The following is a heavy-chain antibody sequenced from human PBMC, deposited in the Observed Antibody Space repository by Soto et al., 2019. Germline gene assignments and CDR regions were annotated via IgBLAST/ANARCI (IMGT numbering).Heavy chain of an antibody. J-gene: IGHJ1*01. Sequence: GGSLRLSCAASELTFANAWMSWVRQAPGKGLEWVGRVKSNTYGGTTDYAAPVNGRFTISRDDSKNTLFLQMNSLRAEDTAVYYCARDGYGDYKFYFQHWGQGTLVTVS. V-gene: IGHV3-15*01. D-gene: IGHD4-17*01. CDR1: ELTFANAW. CDR3: ARDGYGDYKFYFQH. CDR2: VKSNTYGGTT.